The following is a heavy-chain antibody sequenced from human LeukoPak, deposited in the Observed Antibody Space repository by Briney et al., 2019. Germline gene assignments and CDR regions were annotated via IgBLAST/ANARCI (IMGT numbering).Heavy chain of an antibody. Sequence: SETLSLTCAVYGGSFSGYYWSWIRQPPGKGPEWIGEINHSGSTNYNPSLKSRVTISVDTSKNQFSLKLSSVTAADTAVYYCARGRGYLGYCSGGSCFYLFDYWGQGTLVTVSS. V-gene: IGHV4-34*01. CDR2: INHSGST. J-gene: IGHJ4*02. CDR3: ARGRGYLGYCSGGSCFYLFDY. CDR1: GGSFSGYY. D-gene: IGHD2-15*01.